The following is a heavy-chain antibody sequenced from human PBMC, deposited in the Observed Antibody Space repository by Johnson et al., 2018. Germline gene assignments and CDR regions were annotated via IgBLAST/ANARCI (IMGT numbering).Heavy chain of an antibody. D-gene: IGHD1-1*01. V-gene: IGHV3-30-3*01. CDR1: GFTLSSYT. CDR3: ARDSVAFHGTTYPHYYYMDV. J-gene: IGHJ6*03. Sequence: VQLVESGGGVVQPGNSLRLSCAASGFTLSSYTIHWVRQGPVKGLEWVARISHDGTKTNYAASVQGRFTISGDNSRNTLYLQMNSLRAEDTAGYYCARDSVAFHGTTYPHYYYMDVWGKGTTVTVSS. CDR2: ISHDGTKT.